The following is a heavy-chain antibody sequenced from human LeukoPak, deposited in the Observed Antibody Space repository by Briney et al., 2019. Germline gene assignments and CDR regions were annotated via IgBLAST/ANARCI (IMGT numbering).Heavy chain of an antibody. CDR3: AKDLRIVGATRAFDY. J-gene: IGHJ4*02. CDR2: ISGSGGST. D-gene: IGHD1-26*01. V-gene: IGHV3-23*01. CDR1: GFTFSSYA. Sequence: GGCLRLSCAASGFTFSSYAMSWVRQAPGKGLEGVSAISGSGGSTYYADSVKGRFTISRDNSKNTLYLQMNSLRAEDTAVYYCAKDLRIVGATRAFDYWGQGTLVTVSS.